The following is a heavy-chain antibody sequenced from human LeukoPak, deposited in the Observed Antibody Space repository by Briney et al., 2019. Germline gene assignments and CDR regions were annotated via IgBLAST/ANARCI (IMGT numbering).Heavy chain of an antibody. D-gene: IGHD3-22*01. Sequence: ASVKVSSTTSLYTLTSYGICWVRQAPVHRRERVGWGCAHNGNANYAQNRQGRVTMTRDTFTSTAYMELRSLRSDDPGVYYCARDRGRGSSAYYPNCFDPWGQGTLVTVSS. V-gene: IGHV1-18*01. CDR2: GCAHNGNA. CDR1: LYTLTSYG. J-gene: IGHJ5*02. CDR3: ARDRGRGSSAYYPNCFDP.